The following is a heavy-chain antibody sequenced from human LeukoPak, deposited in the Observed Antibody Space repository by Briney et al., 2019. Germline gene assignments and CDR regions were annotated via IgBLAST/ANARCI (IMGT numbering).Heavy chain of an antibody. J-gene: IGHJ6*02. V-gene: IGHV3-23*01. Sequence: GGSLRLSCAASGFTFSSYAMSWVRQAPGKGLEWVSAISGSGGSTYNADSAKGRFTISTDSSKNTLYLQMNSPRAEDTARYYCARYCGSTSCSSFSSYFGMDVWGLGTTVTVSS. CDR3: ARYCGSTSCSSFSSYFGMDV. CDR1: GFTFSSYA. CDR2: ISGSGGST. D-gene: IGHD2-2*01.